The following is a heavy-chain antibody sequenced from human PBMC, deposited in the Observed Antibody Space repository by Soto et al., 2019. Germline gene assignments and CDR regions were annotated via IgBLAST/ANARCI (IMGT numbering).Heavy chain of an antibody. V-gene: IGHV1-2*04. CDR2: INPNSGGT. Sequence: GASVKVSCKASGYTFTGYYMHWVRQAPGQGLEWMGWINPNSGGTNYAQKFQGWVTMTRDTSISTAYMELSRLRSDDTAVYYCARVKSTVTTHGGMDVWGQGTTVTVSS. J-gene: IGHJ6*02. D-gene: IGHD4-17*01. CDR3: ARVKSTVTTHGGMDV. CDR1: GYTFTGYY.